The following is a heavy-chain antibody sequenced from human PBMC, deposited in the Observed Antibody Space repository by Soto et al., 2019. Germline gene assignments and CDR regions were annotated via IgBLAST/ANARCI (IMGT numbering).Heavy chain of an antibody. Sequence: QVQLQESGPGLVKPSQTLSLTCTVSGGSISSGGHYWSWIRQHPGKGREWIGSIYYSGSTYYNPSLKSRLTISVDTSKTQFSLKLSSVTAADTAVYYCARSGMVRGATIDYWGQGTLVTVSS. D-gene: IGHD3-10*01. V-gene: IGHV4-31*03. CDR3: ARSGMVRGATIDY. J-gene: IGHJ4*02. CDR2: IYYSGST. CDR1: GGSISSGGHY.